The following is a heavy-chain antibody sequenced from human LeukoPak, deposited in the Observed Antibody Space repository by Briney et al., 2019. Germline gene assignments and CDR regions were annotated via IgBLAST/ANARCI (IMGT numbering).Heavy chain of an antibody. CDR2: INHSGST. J-gene: IGHJ6*03. D-gene: IGHD2-2*01. CDR3: ARDIRWSTTSWYYYYMDV. Sequence: PSETLSLTCAVYGGSFSGYYWSWIRQPPGKGLEWIGGINHSGSTYCTPSLKSRVTISLDTSKNQFSLKLTSVTAADTAVYYCARDIRWSTTSWYYYYMDVWGKGTTVTVSS. CDR1: GGSFSGYY. V-gene: IGHV4-34*01.